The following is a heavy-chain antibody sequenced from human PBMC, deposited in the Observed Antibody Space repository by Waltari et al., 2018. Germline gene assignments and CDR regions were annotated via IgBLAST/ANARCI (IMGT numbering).Heavy chain of an antibody. Sequence: QVQLQESDPGLVKPSETLSLTCTVSGGSIRSHYWSWIRQPPGKGLEWIGYIYYSGSTNYNPSLKSRVTISVDTSKNQFSLKLSSVTAADTAVYYCARGVPGDAFDIWGQGTMVTVSS. V-gene: IGHV4-59*11. CDR2: IYYSGST. CDR1: GGSIRSHY. CDR3: ARGVPGDAFDI. J-gene: IGHJ3*02.